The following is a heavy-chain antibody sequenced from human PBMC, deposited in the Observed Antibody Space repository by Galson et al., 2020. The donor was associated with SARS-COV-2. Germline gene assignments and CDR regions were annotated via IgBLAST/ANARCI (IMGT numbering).Heavy chain of an antibody. J-gene: IGHJ6*02. V-gene: IGHV3-33*01. Sequence: GGSLRLSCAGSGYTFSPYGMHWVRQAPGKGLEWVAVIWYDASNKYYADSVKGRFTISRDNSKNTLYLQMNSLRAEDTAVYYCARDGQWLVPNAMDVWGQGTTVTVS. CDR2: IWYDASNK. CDR1: GYTFSPYG. CDR3: ARDGQWLVPNAMDV. D-gene: IGHD6-19*01.